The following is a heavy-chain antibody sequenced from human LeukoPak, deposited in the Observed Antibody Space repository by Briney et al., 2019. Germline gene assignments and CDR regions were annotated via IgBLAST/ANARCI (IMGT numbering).Heavy chain of an antibody. V-gene: IGHV3-23*01. D-gene: IGHD2-2*01. CDR3: AKGRRSSTSCSLDY. CDR1: GFTFSSYA. J-gene: IGHJ4*02. CDR2: ISGSGGST. Sequence: PGGSLRLSCAASGFTFSSYAMSWVRQAPGKGLEWVSAISGSGGSTYYADSMKGRFTISRDNSKNTLYLQMNSLRAEDTAVYYCAKGRRSSTSCSLDYWGQGTLVTVSS.